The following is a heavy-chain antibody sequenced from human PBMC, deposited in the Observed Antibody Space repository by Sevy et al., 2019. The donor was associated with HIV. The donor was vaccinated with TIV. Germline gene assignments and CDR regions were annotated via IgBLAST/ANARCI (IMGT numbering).Heavy chain of an antibody. CDR3: ARVRIGDTAIATLDYYYYGMDV. Sequence: GGSLRLSCAASGFTFSSYGMHWVRQAPGKGLEWVAVIWYDGSNKYYADSVKGRFTISRDNSKNTLYLQMNSLRTEDTAVYYCARVRIGDTAIATLDYYYYGMDVWGQGTTVTVSS. D-gene: IGHD5-18*01. J-gene: IGHJ6*02. V-gene: IGHV3-33*01. CDR2: IWYDGSNK. CDR1: GFTFSSYG.